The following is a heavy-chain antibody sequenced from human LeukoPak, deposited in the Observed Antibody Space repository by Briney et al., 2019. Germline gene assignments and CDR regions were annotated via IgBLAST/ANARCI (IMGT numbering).Heavy chain of an antibody. Sequence: GGSLRLSCAASGFTFSSYSMNWVRQAPGKGLEWVSSISSSSSYIYYADSVKGRFTISRDNAKNSLYLQMNSLRAEDTAVYYCARDHDSWIQQSGWFDPWGQGTLVTVSS. CDR2: ISSSSSYI. V-gene: IGHV3-21*01. D-gene: IGHD5-18*01. CDR1: GFTFSSYS. CDR3: ARDHDSWIQQSGWFDP. J-gene: IGHJ5*02.